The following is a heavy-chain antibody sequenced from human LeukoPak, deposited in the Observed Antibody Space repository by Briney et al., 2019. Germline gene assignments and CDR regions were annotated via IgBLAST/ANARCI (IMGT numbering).Heavy chain of an antibody. CDR2: INHSGST. J-gene: IGHJ6*02. CDR3: ARLPYSSGWYPDANYYYYGMDV. D-gene: IGHD6-19*01. Sequence: PSETLSLTCAVYGGSFSGYYWSWIRQPPGKGLEWIGEINHSGSTNYNPSLKSRVTISVDTSKNQFSLKLSSVTAADTAVYYCARLPYSSGWYPDANYYYYGMDVWGQGATVTVSS. CDR1: GGSFSGYY. V-gene: IGHV4-34*01.